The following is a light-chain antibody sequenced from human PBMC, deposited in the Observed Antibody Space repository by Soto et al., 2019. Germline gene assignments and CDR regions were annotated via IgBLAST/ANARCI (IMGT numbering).Light chain of an antibody. Sequence: QSVLTQPASVSGSPGQSITISCTGASSDVVGYYLVSWYQQYPGKAPKLIIYEGSRRPSGVSDRFSGSNSGNTASLTISGLQAEDEADYYCCSYAGSATLDVVFGGGTKLTVL. CDR3: CSYAGSATLDVV. V-gene: IGLV2-23*01. J-gene: IGLJ2*01. CDR2: EGS. CDR1: SSDVVGYYL.